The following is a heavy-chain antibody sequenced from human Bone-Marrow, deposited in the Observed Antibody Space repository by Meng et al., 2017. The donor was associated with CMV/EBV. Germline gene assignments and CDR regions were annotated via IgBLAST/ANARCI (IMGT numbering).Heavy chain of an antibody. CDR2: IIPIFGTA. Sequence: QVQPVASVAKAKSPGTSVKVACKASGGNFSSYAIRWVRRAAVQGLEWMGGIIPIFGTAKYAQKFQGRVTITAAESTCTAYMELSSLRSEDTDVYYCARGLRPRYWFDPWGQGTLVTVSS. CDR1: GGNFSSYA. V-gene: IGHV1-69*12. J-gene: IGHJ5*02. CDR3: ARGLRPRYWFDP. D-gene: IGHD5-12*01.